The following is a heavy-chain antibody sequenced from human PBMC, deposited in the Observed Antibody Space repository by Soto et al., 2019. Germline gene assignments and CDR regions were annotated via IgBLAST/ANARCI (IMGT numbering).Heavy chain of an antibody. J-gene: IGHJ4*02. V-gene: IGHV1-69*01. CDR3: ASGAYYYDSSGYYDPFDY. CDR2: IIPIFGTA. CDR1: GGTFSSYA. Sequence: QVQLVQSGAEVKKPGSSVKVSCKASGGTFSSYAISWVRQAPGQGLEWMGGIIPIFGTANYAQKFQGRVTITADESTSTAYMELSSLTSEDTAVYYCASGAYYYDSSGYYDPFDYWGQGTLVTVSS. D-gene: IGHD3-22*01.